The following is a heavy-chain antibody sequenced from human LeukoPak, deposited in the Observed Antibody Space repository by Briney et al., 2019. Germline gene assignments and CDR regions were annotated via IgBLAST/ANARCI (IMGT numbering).Heavy chain of an antibody. D-gene: IGHD5-18*01. CDR3: ARQLQLWLYYFDS. CDR2: IYYSGST. CDR1: GGSISSSSYY. Sequence: PSETLSLTCTVSGGSISSSSYYWGWIRQPPGKGLEWIGSIYYSGSTYYNPSLKSRVTISVDTSKNQFSLKLSSVTAADTAVYYCARQLQLWLYYFDSWGQGTLVTVSS. J-gene: IGHJ4*02. V-gene: IGHV4-39*01.